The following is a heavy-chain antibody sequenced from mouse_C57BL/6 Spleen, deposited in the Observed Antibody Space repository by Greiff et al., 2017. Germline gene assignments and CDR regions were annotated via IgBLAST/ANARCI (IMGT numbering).Heavy chain of an antibody. V-gene: IGHV5-17*01. CDR1: GFTFSDYG. J-gene: IGHJ4*01. CDR2: ISSGSSTI. Sequence: EVQVVESGGGLVKPGGSLKLSCAASGFTFSDYGMHWVRQAPEKGLEWVAYISSGSSTIYYADTVKGRFTISRDNAKNTLFLHMTSLRSEDAAMYYCARGQLRLRKGAMDYWGQGTSVTVSS. D-gene: IGHD3-2*02. CDR3: ARGQLRLRKGAMDY.